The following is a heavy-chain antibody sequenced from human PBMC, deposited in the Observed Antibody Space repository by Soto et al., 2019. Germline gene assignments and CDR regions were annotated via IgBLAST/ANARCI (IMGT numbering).Heavy chain of an antibody. CDR2: ISGSGGST. CDR1: GFTFSSYA. D-gene: IGHD1-1*01. J-gene: IGHJ3*02. Sequence: GGSLRLSCAASGFTFSSYAMSWVRQAPGKGLEWVSAISGSGGSTYYADSVKGRFTISRDNSKNTLYLQMNSLRAEDTAVYYCAKDKGRSKNWNDAFDIWGQGTMVTVSS. CDR3: AKDKGRSKNWNDAFDI. V-gene: IGHV3-23*01.